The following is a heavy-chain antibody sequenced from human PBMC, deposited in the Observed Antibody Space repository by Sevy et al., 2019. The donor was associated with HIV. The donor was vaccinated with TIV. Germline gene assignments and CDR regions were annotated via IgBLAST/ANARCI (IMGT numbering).Heavy chain of an antibody. CDR3: GKDGGGEGGDH. D-gene: IGHD3-10*01. V-gene: IGHV3-30*02. J-gene: IGHJ4*02. CDR1: GFSFSSYG. CDR2: IQYYGSNK. Sequence: GGSLRLSCAASGFSFSSYGMHWVRQAPGKGLEWMSYIQYYGSNKYYADSVKGRFTISRDNSKNTLYLQMNSLRVEDTAVFYCGKDGGGEGGDHWGQGTLVTVSS.